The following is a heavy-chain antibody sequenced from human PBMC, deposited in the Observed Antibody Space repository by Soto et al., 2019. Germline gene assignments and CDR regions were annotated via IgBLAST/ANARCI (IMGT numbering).Heavy chain of an antibody. D-gene: IGHD1-7*01. CDR2: VFDTGAT. CDR3: ARGTNYHFDY. Sequence: SETLSLTCSVSNGYIYSYYWSWIRQPPGKGLEWIGYVFDTGATNYNPPLKGRVTISIDTSQKHFSLKLTSVTAADTAIYYCARGTNYHFDYWGQGTLVTVSS. J-gene: IGHJ4*02. V-gene: IGHV4-59*01. CDR1: NGYIYSYY.